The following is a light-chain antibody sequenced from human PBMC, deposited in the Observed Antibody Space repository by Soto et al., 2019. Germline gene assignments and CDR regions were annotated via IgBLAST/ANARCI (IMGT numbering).Light chain of an antibody. Sequence: EIVLTQSPATLSLSPGERATLSCRASKSVSSYLAWYQQKPGQAPRLLIYDASSRATGIPARFSGSGSGTDFTLTISSLEPEDFALYYCQQRSNWPPAITFGQGTRLEIK. CDR3: QQRSNWPPAIT. J-gene: IGKJ5*01. CDR2: DAS. V-gene: IGKV3-11*01. CDR1: KSVSSY.